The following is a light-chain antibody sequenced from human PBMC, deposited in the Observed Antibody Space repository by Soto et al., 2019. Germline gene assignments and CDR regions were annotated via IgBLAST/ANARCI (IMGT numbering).Light chain of an antibody. V-gene: IGLV1-44*01. J-gene: IGLJ2*01. Sequence: QSVLTQPPSASGTPGQRVTISCSGGASNIGSNTVSWYQQLPGTAPKLLIYITDQRPSGVPDRFSGSKSGTSASLAISGLQSEDEADHYCAAWDDSLNGPVFGGGTKVTVL. CDR1: ASNIGSNT. CDR3: AAWDDSLNGPV. CDR2: ITD.